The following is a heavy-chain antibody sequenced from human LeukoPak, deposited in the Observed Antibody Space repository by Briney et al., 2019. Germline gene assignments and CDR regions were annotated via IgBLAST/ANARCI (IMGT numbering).Heavy chain of an antibody. Sequence: KPSETLSLTGTGSGGSISSYYWSWIRQPPGKGLEWIGYIYYSGSTNYNPSLKSRVTISVDTSKNQFSLKLSSVTAADTAVYYCASYSSGWPDAFDIWGQGTMVTVSS. J-gene: IGHJ3*02. D-gene: IGHD6-19*01. CDR1: GGSISSYY. CDR2: IYYSGST. V-gene: IGHV4-59*01. CDR3: ASYSSGWPDAFDI.